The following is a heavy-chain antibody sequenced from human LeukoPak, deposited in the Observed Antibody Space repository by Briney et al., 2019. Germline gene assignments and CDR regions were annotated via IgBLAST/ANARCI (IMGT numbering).Heavy chain of an antibody. Sequence: GGSLRLSCAASGFTFSSYEMNWVRQAPGKGLEWVSYIGTSSSTMSYADSVKGRFTISRDNAESSLYLQMNSLRDEDTAVYYCARDSVWAFDIWGQGTMVTVSS. D-gene: IGHD3-16*01. CDR2: IGTSSSTM. CDR3: ARDSVWAFDI. V-gene: IGHV3-48*03. CDR1: GFTFSSYE. J-gene: IGHJ3*02.